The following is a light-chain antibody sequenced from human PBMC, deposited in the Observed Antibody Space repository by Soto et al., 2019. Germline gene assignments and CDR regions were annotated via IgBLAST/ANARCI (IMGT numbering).Light chain of an antibody. Sequence: QSVLTQPRSVSGSPGQSVTISCTGTSSDVGGYNFVSWYQQHPGKAPKLRIYDVNKRPSGVPGRFSGSKSGNMASLTISGLQAEDEADYYCCSYAGTYTHYVFGTGTKVTVL. CDR3: CSYAGTYTHYV. J-gene: IGLJ1*01. CDR2: DVN. V-gene: IGLV2-11*01. CDR1: SSDVGGYNF.